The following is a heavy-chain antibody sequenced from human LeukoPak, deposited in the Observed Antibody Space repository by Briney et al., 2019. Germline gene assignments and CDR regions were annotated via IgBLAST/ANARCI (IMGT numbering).Heavy chain of an antibody. CDR1: GFTLGNYG. CDR2: MRKDGSDK. CDR3: AVSDDSDVWSGC. D-gene: IGHD3-3*01. J-gene: IGHJ4*02. Sequence: GGSLRLSCTASGFTLGNYGTHWVRQAPGKGLEWVSFMRKDGSDKKYVDSVKGRFTISRDNSKNTLYLQMNNLRAEDTAVYYCAVSDDSDVWSGCWGQGTLVTVSS. V-gene: IGHV3-30*02.